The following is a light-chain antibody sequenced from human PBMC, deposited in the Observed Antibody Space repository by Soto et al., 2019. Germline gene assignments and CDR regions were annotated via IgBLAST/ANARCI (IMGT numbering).Light chain of an antibody. Sequence: EIVVTQSPGTLSLSPGERATLSCRASQSIDSNYLSWYQQKPGQAPRLLIYGASTRATGIPARFSGSGSGTEFSLTISSLQSEDFAVYYCQQYKNWPWTFGQGTKVDVK. CDR2: GAS. CDR1: QSIDSNY. J-gene: IGKJ1*01. CDR3: QQYKNWPWT. V-gene: IGKV3D-7*01.